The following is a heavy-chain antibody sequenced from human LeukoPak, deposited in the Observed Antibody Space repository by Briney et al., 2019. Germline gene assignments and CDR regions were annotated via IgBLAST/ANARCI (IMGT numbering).Heavy chain of an antibody. J-gene: IGHJ4*02. D-gene: IGHD5-12*01. CDR3: AREERDSGYDYFDY. CDR2: IIPIFGTA. CDR1: GGTFSSYA. Sequence: SVKVSCKASGGTFSSYAISWVRQAPGQGLEWMGGIIPIFGTANYAQKFQGRVTITADESTSTAYMELGSLRSEDTAVYYCAREERDSGYDYFDYWGQGTLVTVSS. V-gene: IGHV1-69*01.